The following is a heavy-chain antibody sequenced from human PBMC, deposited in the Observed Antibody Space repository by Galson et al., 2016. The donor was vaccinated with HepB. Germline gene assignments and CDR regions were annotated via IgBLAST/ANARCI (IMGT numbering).Heavy chain of an antibody. D-gene: IGHD2-2*01. Sequence: SLRLSCAASGFTFRNCGMTWVRQAPGKGLEVVSSISRSGDSTDYADSVKGRFTISRDNSKNTLSLQMNSLTADEPAIYYCVQGSTAPALWGKGTTVSVSS. CDR3: VQGSTAPAL. V-gene: IGHV3-23*01. J-gene: IGHJ6*04. CDR1: GFTFRNCG. CDR2: ISRSGDST.